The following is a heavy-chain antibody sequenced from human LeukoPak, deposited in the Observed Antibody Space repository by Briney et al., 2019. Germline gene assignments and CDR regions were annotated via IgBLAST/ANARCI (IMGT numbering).Heavy chain of an antibody. CDR1: GGSISSYY. J-gene: IGHJ2*01. Sequence: SETLSLTCTVSGGSISSYYWSWTRQPPGKGLEWIGYIYYSGSTNYNPSLKSRVTISVDTSKNQFSLKLSSVTAADTAVYYCARWFDLWGRGTLVTVSS. V-gene: IGHV4-59*01. CDR3: ARWFDL. CDR2: IYYSGST.